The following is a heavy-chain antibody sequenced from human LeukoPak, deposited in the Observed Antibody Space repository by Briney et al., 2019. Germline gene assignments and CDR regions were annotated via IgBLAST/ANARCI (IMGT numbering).Heavy chain of an antibody. J-gene: IGHJ4*02. CDR3: ARSYYFDY. CDR1: GGSFSGYY. D-gene: IGHD3-10*01. CDR2: INHSGST. V-gene: IGHV4-34*01. Sequence: SETLSLTCAVYGGSFSGYYWSWIRQPPGKGLEWIGEINHSGSTNYNPSLKSRVTISVDTSKNQFSLKLSSVTAADTAVYYCARSYYFDYWGQGTLVTVSS.